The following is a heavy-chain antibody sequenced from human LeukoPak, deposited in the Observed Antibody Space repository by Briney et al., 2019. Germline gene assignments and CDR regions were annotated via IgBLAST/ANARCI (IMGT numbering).Heavy chain of an antibody. J-gene: IGHJ5*02. D-gene: IGHD5-24*01. CDR3: ARASDPWLQLT. CDR1: GFTFSKYW. Sequence: PGGSLRLSCAASGFTFSKYWMIWVRQAPGKGVEWGGNIKQDGSAKRYADSVRGPFSISRDNAQPSLYLRMNSLRAEDTAVYYCARASDPWLQLTWGQGTLVTVSS. CDR2: IKQDGSAK. V-gene: IGHV3-7*05.